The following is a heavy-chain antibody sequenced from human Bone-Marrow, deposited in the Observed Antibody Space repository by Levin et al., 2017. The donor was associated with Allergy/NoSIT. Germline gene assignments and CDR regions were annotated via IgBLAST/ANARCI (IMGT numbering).Heavy chain of an antibody. D-gene: IGHD6-25*01. CDR3: ARASLTVGYLFD. CDR1: GGPISEYY. V-gene: IGHV4-59*01. J-gene: IGHJ4*02. CDR2: IYHGGA. Sequence: SETLSLTCTVSGGPISEYYWTWIRQPPGKGLEWIGYIYHGGANYNPSLKSRVTISVDTPKNQVSLRLNSVTTADTAVYYCARASLTVGYLFDWGQGTLVTVSS.